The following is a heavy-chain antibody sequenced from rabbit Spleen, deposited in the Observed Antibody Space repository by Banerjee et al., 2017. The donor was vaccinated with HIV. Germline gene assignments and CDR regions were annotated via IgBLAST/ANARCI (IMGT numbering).Heavy chain of an antibody. CDR1: GFSFSSSYW. CDR3: ARDTGSSFSSYGMDL. J-gene: IGHJ6*01. D-gene: IGHD8-1*01. Sequence: EESGGDLVKPEGSLTLSCTASGFSFSSSYWICWVRQAPGKGLEWIACIYSGSSGSTYYASWAKGRFTISKTSSTTVTLQRTSLTVADTATYFCARDTGSSFSSYGMDLWGPGTLVTVS. V-gene: IGHV1S45*01. CDR2: IYSGSSGST.